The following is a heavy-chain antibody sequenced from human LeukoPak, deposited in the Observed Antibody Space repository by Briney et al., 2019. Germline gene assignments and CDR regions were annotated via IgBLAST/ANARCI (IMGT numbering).Heavy chain of an antibody. CDR3: ARDWNDGDYVGVY. Sequence: GGSLRLSCAASGFTFSSYSMNWVRQAPGKGLEWVSSISSGSSYIYYADSVKGRFTISRDNAKNSLYLQMNSLRAEDTAVYYCARDWNDGDYVGVYWGQGTLVTVSS. J-gene: IGHJ4*02. D-gene: IGHD4-17*01. V-gene: IGHV3-21*01. CDR2: ISSGSSYI. CDR1: GFTFSSYS.